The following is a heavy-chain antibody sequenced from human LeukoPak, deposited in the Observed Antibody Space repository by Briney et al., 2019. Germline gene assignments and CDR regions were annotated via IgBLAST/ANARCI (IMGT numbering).Heavy chain of an antibody. CDR2: FDPEDGET. D-gene: IGHD2-2*02. V-gene: IGHV1-24*01. Sequence: ASVKVSCKVSGYTLTELSMHWVRQAPGKGLEWMGGFDPEDGETIYAQKFQGRVTMTTDTSTSTAYMELRSLRSDDTAVYYCARETGIVVVPAAIVYWGQGTLVTVSS. J-gene: IGHJ4*02. CDR1: GYTLTELS. CDR3: ARETGIVVVPAAIVY.